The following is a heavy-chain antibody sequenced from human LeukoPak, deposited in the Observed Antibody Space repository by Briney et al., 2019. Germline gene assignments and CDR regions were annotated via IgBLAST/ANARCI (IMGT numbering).Heavy chain of an antibody. CDR2: IYYSGST. V-gene: IGHV4-39*07. D-gene: IGHD6-19*01. Sequence: SETLSLTCTVSGGSISSSSYYWGWLRQPQGKGLEWIGSIYYSGSTYYNPSLKSRVTISVDTSKNQFSLKLSSVTAADTAVYYCARAVAGYNWFDPWGQGTLVTVSS. J-gene: IGHJ5*02. CDR1: GGSISSSSYY. CDR3: ARAVAGYNWFDP.